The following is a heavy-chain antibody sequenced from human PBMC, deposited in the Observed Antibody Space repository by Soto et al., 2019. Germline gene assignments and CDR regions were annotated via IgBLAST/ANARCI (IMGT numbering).Heavy chain of an antibody. J-gene: IGHJ6*02. V-gene: IGHV1-69*13. CDR3: ARARYSNYVDYYYYGMDV. CDR1: GGTFSSYA. Sequence: SVKVSCKASGGTFSSYAISWVRQAPGQGLEWMGGIIPIFGTANYAQKFQGRVTITADESTSTAYMELSSLRSEDTAVYYCARARYSNYVDYYYYGMDVWGQGTTVTVSS. CDR2: IIPIFGTA. D-gene: IGHD4-4*01.